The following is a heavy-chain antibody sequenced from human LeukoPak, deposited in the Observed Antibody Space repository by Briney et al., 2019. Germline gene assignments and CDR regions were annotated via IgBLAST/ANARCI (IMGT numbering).Heavy chain of an antibody. Sequence: ASVKVSCKASGGTFSSYAISWVRQAPGQGLEWMGGIIPIFGTANYAQKFQGRVTITTDESTSTAYMELSSLRSEDTAVYYCAREGVYCSSTSCRGYYYYMDVWGKGTTVTVSS. J-gene: IGHJ6*03. D-gene: IGHD2-2*01. CDR3: AREGVYCSSTSCRGYYYYMDV. CDR2: IIPIFGTA. CDR1: GGTFSSYA. V-gene: IGHV1-69*05.